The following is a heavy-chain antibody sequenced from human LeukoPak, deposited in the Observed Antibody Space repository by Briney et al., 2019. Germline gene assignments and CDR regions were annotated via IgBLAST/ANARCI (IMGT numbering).Heavy chain of an antibody. D-gene: IGHD3/OR15-3a*01. CDR1: GGSLSGYY. V-gene: IGHV4-34*01. J-gene: IGHJ3*02. CDR2: IYYSGST. CDR3: ARDSRILGRDWLAFDI. Sequence: SETLSLTCAVYGGSLSGYYWSWIRQPPGKGLEWIGEIYYSGSTKYNPSLKSRVTISVDTSKNQFSLKLNSVTAADTAVYYCARDSRILGRDWLAFDIWGQGTMVTVSS.